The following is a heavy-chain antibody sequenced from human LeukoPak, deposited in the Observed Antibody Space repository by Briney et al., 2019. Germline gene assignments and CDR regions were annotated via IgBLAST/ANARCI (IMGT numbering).Heavy chain of an antibody. V-gene: IGHV1-18*01. CDR2: ISAYNGNT. Sequence: ASVKVSCKASGYTFTSYGISWVRQAPGQGLEWMGWISAYNGNTNYAQKLQGRVTMTTDTSTSTAYMELRSLRSGDTAVYYCARFLVGATPGDYWGQGTLVTVSS. CDR3: ARFLVGATPGDY. D-gene: IGHD1-26*01. J-gene: IGHJ4*02. CDR1: GYTFTSYG.